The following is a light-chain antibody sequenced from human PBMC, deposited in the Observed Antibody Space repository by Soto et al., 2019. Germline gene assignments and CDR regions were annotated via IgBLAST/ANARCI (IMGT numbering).Light chain of an antibody. CDR3: CSYTTSSTYV. J-gene: IGLJ1*01. V-gene: IGLV2-14*03. CDR1: SSDVGGYNY. Sequence: QSLLTQPASVSGSPGQSIAISCTGTSSDVGGYNYVSWYQQHPGKAPKLMIYDVNNRPSGVSNRFSGSKSGNTASLTISGLQAEDEADYYCCSYTTSSTYVFGTGTKATVL. CDR2: DVN.